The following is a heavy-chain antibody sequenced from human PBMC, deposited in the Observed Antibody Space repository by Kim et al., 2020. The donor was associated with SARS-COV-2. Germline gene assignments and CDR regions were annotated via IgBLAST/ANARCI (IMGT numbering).Heavy chain of an antibody. CDR3: ARVGYSSGWRLIFDY. D-gene: IGHD6-19*01. V-gene: IGHV1-46*01. Sequence: ASVKVSCKASGYTFTSYYMHWVRQAPGQGLEWMGIINPSGGSTSYAQKFQGRVTMTRDTSTSTVYMELSSLRSEDTAVYYCARVGYSSGWRLIFDYWGQGTLVTVSS. CDR2: INPSGGST. CDR1: GYTFTSYY. J-gene: IGHJ4*02.